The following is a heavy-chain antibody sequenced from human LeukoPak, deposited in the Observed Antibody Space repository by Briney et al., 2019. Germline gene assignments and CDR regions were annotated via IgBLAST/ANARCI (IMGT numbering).Heavy chain of an antibody. J-gene: IGHJ6*02. CDR3: ARGYDSSGYYYIGYYYYGMDV. V-gene: IGHV3-53*01. D-gene: IGHD3-22*01. CDR2: IYSGGST. Sequence: TGGSLRLSCAASGFAFSSYGMHWVRQAPGKGLEWVSVIYSGGSTYYADSVKGRFTISRDNSKNTLYLQMNSLRAEDTAVYYCARGYDSSGYYYIGYYYYGMDVWGQGTTVTVSS. CDR1: GFAFSSYG.